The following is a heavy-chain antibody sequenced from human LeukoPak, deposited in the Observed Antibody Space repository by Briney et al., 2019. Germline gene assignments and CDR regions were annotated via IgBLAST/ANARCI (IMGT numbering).Heavy chain of an antibody. Sequence: PSETLSLTREVSDYSIRSGYFWGWIRQPPGKGLEWIGSIYHSGSTYYSPSLKSRVTISVDTSKNQFSLKLNSVTAADTAVYYCARLTGSWYFDLWGRGTLVTVSS. CDR1: DYSIRSGYF. D-gene: IGHD1-14*01. V-gene: IGHV4-38-2*01. CDR2: IYHSGST. CDR3: ARLTGSWYFDL. J-gene: IGHJ2*01.